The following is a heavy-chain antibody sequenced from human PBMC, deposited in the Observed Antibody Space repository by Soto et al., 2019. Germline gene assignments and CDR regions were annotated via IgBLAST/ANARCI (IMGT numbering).Heavy chain of an antibody. Sequence: QVQLVESGGGVVQPGRSLRLSCAASGFSFSKYGMHWVRQAPGKGLEWVAEMSDDGGTKYYGDSVKGRFTISRDNSKNTLYLLMDSLRPEDTAMYYCAKELRETGGYYFDCWGQGTLVTVSS. J-gene: IGHJ4*02. CDR2: MSDDGGTK. D-gene: IGHD3-16*01. V-gene: IGHV3-30*18. CDR3: AKELRETGGYYFDC. CDR1: GFSFSKYG.